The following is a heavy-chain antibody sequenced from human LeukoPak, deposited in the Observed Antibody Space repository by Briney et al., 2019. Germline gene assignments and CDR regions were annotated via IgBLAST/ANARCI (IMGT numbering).Heavy chain of an antibody. CDR2: ISGSGGST. V-gene: IGHV3-23*01. Sequence: GGSLRLSCAASGFTFAGYAMSWVRQAPGKGLEWVSGISGSGGSTFYADSVKGRFTISRDNSKNTLYLQMNSLRAEDTAVYYCARGLRVVVPAAIIPYWFDPWGQGTLVTVSS. J-gene: IGHJ5*02. D-gene: IGHD2-2*02. CDR1: GFTFAGYA. CDR3: ARGLRVVVPAAIIPYWFDP.